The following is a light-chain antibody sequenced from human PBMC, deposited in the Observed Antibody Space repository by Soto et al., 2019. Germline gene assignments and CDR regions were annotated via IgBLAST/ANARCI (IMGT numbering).Light chain of an antibody. CDR3: HQRSNWPGFT. V-gene: IGKV3-11*01. J-gene: IGKJ3*01. CDR1: QSVSSY. CDR2: DAS. Sequence: EIVLTHSPATLSLSPGERATLSCRASQSVSSYLAWYQQKPGQAPRLLIYDASNRATGIPARFSGSGSGTNFTLTISSLEPEDFAVYYCHQRSNWPGFTFGPGTKVDIK.